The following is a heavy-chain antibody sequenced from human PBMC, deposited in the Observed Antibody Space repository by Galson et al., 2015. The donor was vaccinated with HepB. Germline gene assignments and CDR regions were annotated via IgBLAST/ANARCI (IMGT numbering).Heavy chain of an antibody. CDR2: IIPIFGTA. CDR3: ARVHDYGSKSDLIWFDP. J-gene: IGHJ5*02. CDR1: GGTFSSYA. V-gene: IGHV1-69*01. D-gene: IGHD4-23*01. Sequence: SCKASGGTFSSYAISWVRQAPGQGLEWMGGIIPIFGTANYAQKFQGRVTITADESTSTAYMELSSLRSEDTAVYYCARVHDYGSKSDLIWFDPWGQGTLVTVSS.